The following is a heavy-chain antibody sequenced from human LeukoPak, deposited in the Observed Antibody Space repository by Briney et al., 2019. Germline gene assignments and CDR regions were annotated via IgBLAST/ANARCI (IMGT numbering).Heavy chain of an antibody. D-gene: IGHD1-26*01. CDR3: ARAGIVGATGY. V-gene: IGHV3-21*01. CDR2: ISSSSSYI. Sequence: GGSLRLSXAASGFTFSSYSMNWVRQAPGKGLEWVSSISSSSSYIYYADSVKGRFTISRDNAKNSLYLQMNSLRAEDTAVYYCARAGIVGATGYWGQGTLVTVSS. J-gene: IGHJ4*02. CDR1: GFTFSSYS.